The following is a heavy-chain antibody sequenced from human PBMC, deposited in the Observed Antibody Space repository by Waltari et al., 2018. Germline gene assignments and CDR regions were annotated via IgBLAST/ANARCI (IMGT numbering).Heavy chain of an antibody. D-gene: IGHD1-26*01. CDR1: GFSFRGYS. Sequence: EVQLVESGGGMVKPGGSLRLSCSASGFSFRGYSMGWVRQAPGKGLEWISTISSTSSYIFDTDSLRGRFAISRDNARDLLYLQMNSLRAEDTAVYYCARDPGSGRFFDYWGQGILVTVSS. V-gene: IGHV3-21*02. CDR3: ARDPGSGRFFDY. CDR2: ISSTSSYI. J-gene: IGHJ4*02.